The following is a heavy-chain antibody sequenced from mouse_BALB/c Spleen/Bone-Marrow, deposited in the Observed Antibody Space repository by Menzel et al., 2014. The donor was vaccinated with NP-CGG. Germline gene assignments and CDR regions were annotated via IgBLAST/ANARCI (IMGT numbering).Heavy chain of an antibody. J-gene: IGHJ4*01. CDR3: AKNNKYGSYGGLDAMDY. D-gene: IGHD2-10*02. V-gene: IGHV2-5-1*01. Sequence: VKLVESGPSLVQPSQSLSITCTVSGFSLTSYGVHWVRQSPGKGLEWLGVIWRGGSTDYNAAFMSRLSITKDNSKSQVFFKMNSLQDDGTAIYYCAKNNKYGSYGGLDAMDYWGQGTSVTVSS. CDR1: GFSLTSYG. CDR2: IWRGGST.